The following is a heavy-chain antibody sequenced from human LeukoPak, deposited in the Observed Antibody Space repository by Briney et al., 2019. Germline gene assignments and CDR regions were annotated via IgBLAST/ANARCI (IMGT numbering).Heavy chain of an antibody. CDR1: GVTFSNYE. J-gene: IGHJ4*02. Sequence: GGSLRLSCAASGVTFSNYEMNWGRQAPGKGLEWVSYINRGSTDMQYADSVKGRFTISRDNAKNSLYLQMNSLRAEDAAVYYCARALRPTDCNNLRSYVCDKWGQGPLFTVSS. D-gene: IGHD2/OR15-2a*01. CDR2: INRGSTDM. V-gene: IGHV3-48*03. CDR3: ARALRPTDCNNLRSYVCDK.